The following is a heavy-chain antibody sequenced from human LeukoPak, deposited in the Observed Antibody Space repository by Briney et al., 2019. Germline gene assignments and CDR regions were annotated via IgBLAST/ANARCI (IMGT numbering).Heavy chain of an antibody. Sequence: GGSLRLSCAVSGFTFNTHSMKWVRQAPGKGLEWVSGITSGANTYYADSVKGRLTISRDNSENTLNLQMNSLRAEDTAIYYCAKARAGDITAAFNYWGQGTLVTVSS. D-gene: IGHD6-13*01. CDR1: GFTFNTHS. J-gene: IGHJ4*02. CDR2: ITSGANT. CDR3: AKARAGDITAAFNY. V-gene: IGHV3-23*01.